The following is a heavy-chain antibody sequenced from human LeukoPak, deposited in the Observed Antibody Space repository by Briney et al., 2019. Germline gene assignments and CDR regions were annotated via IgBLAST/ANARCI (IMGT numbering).Heavy chain of an antibody. Sequence: ASVKVSCKASGYTFTGYYMHWVRQAPGQGLEWMGWINPNSGGTNYAQKFQGRVTMTRDTSISTAYMELSRLRSDDTAVYYCARVHSSSFVSLSDYWGQGTLVTVSS. J-gene: IGHJ4*02. CDR1: GYTFTGYY. V-gene: IGHV1-2*02. D-gene: IGHD6-13*01. CDR3: ARVHSSSFVSLSDY. CDR2: INPNSGGT.